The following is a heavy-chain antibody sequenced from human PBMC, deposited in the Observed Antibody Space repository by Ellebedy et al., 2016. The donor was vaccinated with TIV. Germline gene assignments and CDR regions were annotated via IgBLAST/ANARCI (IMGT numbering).Heavy chain of an antibody. Sequence: MPSETLSLTCTVSGGSISTYYWSWIRQPPGKGLEWIGYIYYIGSTKYNPSLKSRVTMSVDTSKKQFSLNLSSVTAADTAVYYCATSYDSSGYYDDDAFDIWGQGTMVTFSS. J-gene: IGHJ3*02. CDR2: IYYIGST. CDR1: GGSISTYY. D-gene: IGHD3-22*01. CDR3: ATSYDSSGYYDDDAFDI. V-gene: IGHV4-59*01.